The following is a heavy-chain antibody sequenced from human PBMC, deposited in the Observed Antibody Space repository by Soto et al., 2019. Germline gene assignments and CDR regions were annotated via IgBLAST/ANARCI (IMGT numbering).Heavy chain of an antibody. J-gene: IGHJ5*02. D-gene: IGHD3-10*01. CDR1: GGSISRYY. V-gene: IGHV4-59*01. CDR3: ARDPGSGSYYGWFDP. CDR2: IYYSGST. Sequence: PSETLSLTCTVSGGSISRYYWNWIRQPPGKGLEWIGYIYYSGSTNYNPSLKSRVIISVDTSKNQFSLKLSSVTAADTAVYYCARDPGSGSYYGWFDPWGQGTLVTV.